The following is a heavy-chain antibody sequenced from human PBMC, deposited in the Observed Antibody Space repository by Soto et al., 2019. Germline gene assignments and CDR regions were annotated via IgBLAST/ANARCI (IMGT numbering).Heavy chain of an antibody. CDR2: IKQDGSEK. CDR3: ASVAGPYYYYYYGMDV. Sequence: GGSLRLSCAASGFTFSSYWMSWVRQSPGKGLEWVANIKQDGSEKYYVDSVKGRFTISRDNAKNSQYLQMNSLRAEDTAVYYCASVAGPYYYYYYGMDVWGQGTTVTVSS. CDR1: GFTFSSYW. D-gene: IGHD6-19*01. V-gene: IGHV3-7*01. J-gene: IGHJ6*02.